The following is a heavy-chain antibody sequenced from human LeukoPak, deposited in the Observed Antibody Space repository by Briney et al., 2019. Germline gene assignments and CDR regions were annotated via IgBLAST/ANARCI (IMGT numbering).Heavy chain of an antibody. Sequence: SETLSLTCTVSGGSISSYYWSWIRQPPGKGLEWIGYIYYSGSTNYNPSLKSRVTISVDTSKNQFSLKLSSVTAADTAVYYCARGVTYYDFWSGSRISYMDVWGKGTTVTVSS. D-gene: IGHD3-3*01. V-gene: IGHV4-59*12. CDR2: IYYSGST. J-gene: IGHJ6*03. CDR3: ARGVTYYDFWSGSRISYMDV. CDR1: GGSISSYY.